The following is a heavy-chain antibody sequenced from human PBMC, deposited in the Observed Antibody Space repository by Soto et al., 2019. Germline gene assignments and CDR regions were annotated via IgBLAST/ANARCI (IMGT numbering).Heavy chain of an antibody. V-gene: IGHV1-18*01. J-gene: IGHJ4*02. CDR2: ISAYNGNT. CDR3: ARFGVVVAAGDY. D-gene: IGHD2-15*01. CDR1: GYTFTSYG. Sequence: QVQLVQSGAEVKKPGASVKVSCKASGYTFTSYGISWVRQAPGQGLEWMGWISAYNGNTNNAQKPQGRVTMTTDTSTSTAYRVRRSLRSDDTAGYYCARFGVVVAAGDYWGQGTLGTVSS.